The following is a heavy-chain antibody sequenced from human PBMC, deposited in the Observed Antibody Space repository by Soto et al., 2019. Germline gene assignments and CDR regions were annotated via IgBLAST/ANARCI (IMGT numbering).Heavy chain of an antibody. V-gene: IGHV3-30*18. Sequence: QVQLVESGGGVVQPGMSLRLSCAASGVTFTNYAMHWVRQAPGKGLEWVADISYHGTEKGYADSVKGRFSISRDNSTNTLYAQMSSLRPDDTAVYYCAKDIGRVHTGNSGMDVWGQRTMVIVSS. CDR2: ISYHGTEK. CDR3: AKDIGRVHTGNSGMDV. D-gene: IGHD5-18*01. J-gene: IGHJ6*02. CDR1: GVTFTNYA.